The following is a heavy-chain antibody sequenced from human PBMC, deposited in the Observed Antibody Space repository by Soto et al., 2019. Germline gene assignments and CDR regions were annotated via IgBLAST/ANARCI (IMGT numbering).Heavy chain of an antibody. CDR3: ARSYDSGDFDY. CDR2: ISTYNSNT. CDR1: GYTFTSYG. Sequence: ASVKVSCKASGYTFTSYGISWVRQAPGQGLEWMGWISTYNSNTNYAQKLQGRVTMTTDTSTSTAYMELRSLRSDDTAVYYCARSYDSGDFDYWGQGTLVTVSS. D-gene: IGHD3-3*01. V-gene: IGHV1-18*01. J-gene: IGHJ4*02.